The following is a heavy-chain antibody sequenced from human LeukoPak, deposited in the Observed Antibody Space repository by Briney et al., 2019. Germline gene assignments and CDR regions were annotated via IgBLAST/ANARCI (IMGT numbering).Heavy chain of an antibody. CDR3: ARGTTRVTNYFDY. D-gene: IGHD5-18*01. V-gene: IGHV1-69*13. J-gene: IGHJ4*02. Sequence: GASVKVSCKASGGTFNSFAISWVRQAPGQGLEWMGGIIPIFGTANYAQKFQGRVTITADESTSTAYMELSSLRSEDTAVYYCARGTTRVTNYFDYWGKGTLVTVSS. CDR1: GGTFNSFA. CDR2: IIPIFGTA.